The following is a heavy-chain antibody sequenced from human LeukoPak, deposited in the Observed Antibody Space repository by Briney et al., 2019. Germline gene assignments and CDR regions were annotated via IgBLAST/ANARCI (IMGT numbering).Heavy chain of an antibody. D-gene: IGHD3-10*01. V-gene: IGHV3-30*18. J-gene: IGHJ4*02. Sequence: GGSLRLSCAASGFTFSSYGMHWVRQAPGKGLEWVAVISYDGSNKYYADSVKGRFTISRDNSKNTLYLQMNSLRAEDTAVYTCAKGGVRGVVYFDYWGQGTLVTVSS. CDR2: ISYDGSNK. CDR1: GFTFSSYG. CDR3: AKGGVRGVVYFDY.